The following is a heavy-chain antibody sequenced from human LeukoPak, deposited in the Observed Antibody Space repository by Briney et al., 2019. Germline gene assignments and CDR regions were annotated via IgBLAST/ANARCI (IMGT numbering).Heavy chain of an antibody. Sequence: PGGSLRLSCAASGFTFSRYAMSWVCQAPGKGLEWVSGISGSGDSTYSADSVKGRFTISRDNSKKTLYLQMNSLRAEDTAVYYCAKDLDDRNWGQGTLVTVSS. CDR1: GFTFSRYA. CDR2: ISGSGDST. V-gene: IGHV3-23*01. D-gene: IGHD3-16*01. J-gene: IGHJ4*02. CDR3: AKDLDDRN.